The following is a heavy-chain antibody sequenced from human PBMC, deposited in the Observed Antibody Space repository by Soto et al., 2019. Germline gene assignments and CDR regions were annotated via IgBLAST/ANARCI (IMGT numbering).Heavy chain of an antibody. CDR2: IYHGGSS. J-gene: IGHJ6*02. CDR3: ARDRDSSETGGMDV. CDR1: GGSISSSKW. D-gene: IGHD3-22*01. V-gene: IGHV4-4*02. Sequence: QVQLQESGPGLVKPSWTLSLTCAVSGGSISSSKWWSWVRQPPGKGLEWIGQIYHGGSSDYNPSLKSRVTISIDKSKNQFSLKLSSVTAADTAVYYCARDRDSSETGGMDVWGQGNTVTVSS.